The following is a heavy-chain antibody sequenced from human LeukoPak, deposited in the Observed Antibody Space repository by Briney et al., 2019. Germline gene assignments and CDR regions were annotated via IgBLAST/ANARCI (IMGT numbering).Heavy chain of an antibody. V-gene: IGHV1-2*06. J-gene: IGHJ4*02. Sequence: ASVKVSCKASGYTLTAHYIHWVRQAPGQGLEWMGRINTNSGGTKYAQRFQGRVTMTRDTSISTAYMDLSRLGSDDTAVYYCATGIEDYDSTFADWGQGTLVTVSS. CDR1: GYTLTAHY. CDR2: INTNSGGT. CDR3: ATGIEDYDSTFAD. D-gene: IGHD3-22*01.